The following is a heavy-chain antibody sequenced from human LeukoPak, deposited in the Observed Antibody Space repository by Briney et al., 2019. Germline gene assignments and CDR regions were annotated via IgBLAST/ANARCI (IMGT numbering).Heavy chain of an antibody. D-gene: IGHD3-22*01. J-gene: IGHJ5*02. V-gene: IGHV4-61*02. CDR1: GGSINSGAGGHY. Sequence: SQTLSLTCSVSGGSINSGAGGHYWTWIRQPAGKGLEWIGRIYPSGYSNYNPSLKSRVVMSVDASKNQFSLQPNSVTAADTAVYYCARGIVVINWFDLWGQGALVTVAS. CDR3: ARGIVVINWFDL. CDR2: IYPSGYS.